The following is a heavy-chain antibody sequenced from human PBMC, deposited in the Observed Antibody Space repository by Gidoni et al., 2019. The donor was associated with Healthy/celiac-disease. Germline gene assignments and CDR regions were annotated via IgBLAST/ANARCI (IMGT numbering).Heavy chain of an antibody. V-gene: IGHV4-34*01. D-gene: IGHD3-10*01. Sequence: QVQLQQLCAVLLKPSELLSHTCAVYGGSFSAYYWSRIRQPPGQGPEWIGEINHSGSTKYNPSLKSGDTISVDTSKNQCSLKMSSVTAADTAVYDCARGRPPESASGYYGSGSATPYSFDYWGQGTLVTVSS. J-gene: IGHJ4*02. CDR2: INHSGST. CDR3: ARGRPPESASGYYGSGSATPYSFDY. CDR1: GGSFSAYY.